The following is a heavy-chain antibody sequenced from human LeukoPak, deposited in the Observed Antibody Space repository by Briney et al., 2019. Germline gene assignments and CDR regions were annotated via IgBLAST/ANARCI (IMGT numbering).Heavy chain of an antibody. CDR1: GYTISSGYQ. J-gene: IGHJ6*03. D-gene: IGHD6-13*01. Sequence: SETLSLTCIISGYTISSGYQWGWIRQPPGRGLRGIGKINYSGGTYYTPSLKGRLTMSVARSNTLFSLNLNPVTAADTAVFYGARREWLPPSIAAAGTNYYYMDVWGKETTLTISS. CDR3: ARREWLPPSIAAAGTNYYYMDV. V-gene: IGHV4-38-2*02. CDR2: INYSGGT.